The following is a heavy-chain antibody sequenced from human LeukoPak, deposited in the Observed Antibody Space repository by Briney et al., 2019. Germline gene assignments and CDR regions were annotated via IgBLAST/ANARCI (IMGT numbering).Heavy chain of an antibody. Sequence: SQTLSLTCAISGDSVSSNSVAWNWIRQSPSRGLEWLGRTYYRSKWYSDYAVPVKSRVTVNPDTSKNQFPLQLNSVTPEDTAVYYCARDGSGVYFDNWGQGTLVTVSS. J-gene: IGHJ4*02. CDR2: TYYRSKWYS. CDR3: ARDGSGVYFDN. D-gene: IGHD7-27*01. V-gene: IGHV6-1*01. CDR1: GDSVSSNSVA.